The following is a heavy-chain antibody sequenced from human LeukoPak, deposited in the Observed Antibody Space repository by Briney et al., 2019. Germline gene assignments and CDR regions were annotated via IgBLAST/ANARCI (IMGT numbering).Heavy chain of an antibody. V-gene: IGHV4-39*07. CDR1: GGSISSSSYY. Sequence: SETLSLTCTVSGGSISSSSYYWGWIRQPPGKGLEWIGSIYYSGSTYYNPSLKSRVTISVDTSKNQFSLKLSSVTAADTAVYYCARGGSQGDYFGYWGQGTLVTVSS. J-gene: IGHJ4*02. D-gene: IGHD1-26*01. CDR2: IYYSGST. CDR3: ARGGSQGDYFGY.